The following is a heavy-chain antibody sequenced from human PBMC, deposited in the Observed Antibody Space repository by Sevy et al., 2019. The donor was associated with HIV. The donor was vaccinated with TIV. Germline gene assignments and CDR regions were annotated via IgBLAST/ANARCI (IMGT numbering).Heavy chain of an antibody. CDR1: GFTFSSYG. Sequence: GGSLRLSCAASGFTFSSYGMHWVRQAPGKGLEWVAVISYDGSNKYYADSVKGRFTISRDNSKYTLYLQMNSLRAEDTAVYDCAKTRTAVGATTLPPEFDPWGQGTLVTVSS. CDR2: ISYDGSNK. CDR3: AKTRTAVGATTLPPEFDP. J-gene: IGHJ5*02. V-gene: IGHV3-30*18. D-gene: IGHD1-26*01.